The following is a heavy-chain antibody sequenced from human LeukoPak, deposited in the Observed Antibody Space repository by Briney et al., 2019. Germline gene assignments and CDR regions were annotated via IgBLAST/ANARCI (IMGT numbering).Heavy chain of an antibody. Sequence: GSLRLSCAASGFTFSSDAMSWIREPPGKGLEWVGYIYYSGSTNYNPSLKSRVTISVDTSNNQFSLKLSSVTAADTAVYYRARGLGSSTPNWFDAWGQGTLVTVSS. CDR1: GFTFSSDA. D-gene: IGHD6-6*01. V-gene: IGHV4-59*12. CDR3: ARGLGSSTPNWFDA. J-gene: IGHJ5*02. CDR2: IYYSGST.